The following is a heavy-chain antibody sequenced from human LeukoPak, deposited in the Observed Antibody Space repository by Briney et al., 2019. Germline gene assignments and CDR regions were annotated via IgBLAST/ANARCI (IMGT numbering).Heavy chain of an antibody. Sequence: GGSLRLSCAASGSTFDDYGMSWVRQAPGKGLEWASGINWNGGSTGYADSVRGRFTISRDNAKNSLYLQMNSLRAEDTAVYYCARDIEAAGLFLDYWGQGTLVTVSS. CDR3: ARDIEAAGLFLDY. D-gene: IGHD6-13*01. CDR2: INWNGGST. V-gene: IGHV3-20*04. J-gene: IGHJ4*02. CDR1: GSTFDDYG.